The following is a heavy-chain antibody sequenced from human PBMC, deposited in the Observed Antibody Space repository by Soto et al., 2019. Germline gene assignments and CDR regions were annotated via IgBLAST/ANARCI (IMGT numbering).Heavy chain of an antibody. CDR3: AKGDNLGPKTGYAFDP. V-gene: IGHV6-1*01. D-gene: IGHD5-12*01. CDR1: GDSVSSNTAS. CDR2: TYFRSKWYN. J-gene: IGHJ5*02. Sequence: QTLSLTCAISGDSVSSNTASWSWIRQSPSRGLEWLGRTYFRSKWYNDYAVSVKSRIIINPDTSNNQFSLQLNSVTPEDTAVYFCAKGDNLGPKTGYAFDPWGQGIMVTVSS.